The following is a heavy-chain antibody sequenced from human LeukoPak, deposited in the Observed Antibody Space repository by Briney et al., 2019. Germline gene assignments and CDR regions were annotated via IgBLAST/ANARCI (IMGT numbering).Heavy chain of an antibody. CDR1: GYTFTSYD. J-gene: IGHJ4*02. Sequence: ASVKVSCKASGYTFTSYDINWARQATGQGLEWMGWMNPNSGNTGYAQKFQGRVTMTRNTSISTAYMELSSLRPEDTAVYYCASALRGCSGGSCYSTALYYFDYWGQGTLVTVSS. CDR2: MNPNSGNT. CDR3: ASALRGCSGGSCYSTALYYFDY. D-gene: IGHD2-15*01. V-gene: IGHV1-8*01.